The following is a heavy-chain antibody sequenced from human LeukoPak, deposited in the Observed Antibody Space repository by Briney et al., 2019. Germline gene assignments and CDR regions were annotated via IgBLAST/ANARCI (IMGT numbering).Heavy chain of an antibody. D-gene: IGHD3-22*01. CDR2: ITSSGSYI. CDR3: AKGAANYYDSSGYYFDY. CDR1: GFTFSSYA. J-gene: IGHJ4*02. Sequence: PGGSLRLSCAASGFTFSSYAMNWVRQAPGKGLEWVSSITSSGSYIYYADSVKGRFTISRDNSKNTLYLQMNSLRAEDTAVYYCAKGAANYYDSSGYYFDYWGQGTLVTVSS. V-gene: IGHV3-21*01.